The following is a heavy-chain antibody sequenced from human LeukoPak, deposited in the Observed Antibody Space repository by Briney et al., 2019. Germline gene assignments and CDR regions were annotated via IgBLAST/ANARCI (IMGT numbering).Heavy chain of an antibody. CDR2: INPNSGGT. CDR3: ARDRLGWDRTDY. D-gene: IGHD1-26*01. CDR1: GYTFTGYY. Sequence: ASVKVSCKASGYTFTGYYMHWVRQAPGQGLEWMGWINPNSGGTNYAQKLQGRVTMTTDTSTSTAYMELRSLGSDDTAVYYCARDRLGWDRTDYWGQGTLVTVSS. V-gene: IGHV1-2*02. J-gene: IGHJ4*02.